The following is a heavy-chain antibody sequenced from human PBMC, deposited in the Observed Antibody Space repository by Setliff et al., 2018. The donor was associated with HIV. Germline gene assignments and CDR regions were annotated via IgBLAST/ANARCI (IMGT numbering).Heavy chain of an antibody. CDR3: ARESPDGLDY. J-gene: IGHJ4*02. V-gene: IGHV4-34*01. CDR1: GGSFSNYY. Sequence: PSETLSLTCAVYGGSFSNYYWSWIRQPPGKGLEWIGEINHSGSTDYNPSLKSRVTISEDTSKNQLSLKVNSVTAADTAMYFCARESPDGLDYWGQGTLVTVSS. CDR2: INHSGST. D-gene: IGHD2-8*01.